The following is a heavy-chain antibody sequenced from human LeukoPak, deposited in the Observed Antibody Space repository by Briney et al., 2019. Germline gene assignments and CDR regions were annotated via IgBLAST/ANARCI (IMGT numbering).Heavy chain of an antibody. CDR3: ARVSGYSGYASFDP. CDR2: IYYSGST. V-gene: IGHV4-30-4*01. CDR1: GGSISSGDYY. D-gene: IGHD5-12*01. J-gene: IGHJ5*02. Sequence: SETLSLTCTVSGGSISSGDYYWSWIRQPPGKGLEWIGYIYYSGSTYYNPSLKSRVTISVGTSKNQFSLKLSSVTAADTAVYYCARVSGYSGYASFDPWGQGTLVTVSS.